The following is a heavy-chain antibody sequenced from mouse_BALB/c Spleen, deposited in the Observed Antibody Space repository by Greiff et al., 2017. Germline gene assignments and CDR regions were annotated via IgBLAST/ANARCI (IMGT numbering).Heavy chain of an antibody. CDR1: GYAFSSYW. J-gene: IGHJ4*01. D-gene: IGHD4-1*01. Sequence: QVQLQQSGAELVRPGSSVNISCKASGYAFSSYWMNWVKQRPGQGLEWIGQIYPGDGDTNYNGKFKGKATLTADKSSSTAYMQLSSLTSEDSAVYFCARMGRVYAMDYWGQGTSVTVSS. V-gene: IGHV1-80*01. CDR2: IYPGDGDT. CDR3: ARMGRVYAMDY.